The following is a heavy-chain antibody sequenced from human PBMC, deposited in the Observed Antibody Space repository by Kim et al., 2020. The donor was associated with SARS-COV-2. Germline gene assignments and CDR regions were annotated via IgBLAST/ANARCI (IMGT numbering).Heavy chain of an antibody. J-gene: IGHJ4*02. V-gene: IGHV1-46*01. D-gene: IGHD1-26*01. CDR2: INPSGDTT. Sequence: ASVKVSCKASGYKFATYYVHWVRQAPGQGLEWMGTINPSGDTTRYAQKFQDRVTMTKDTSTSTVYMELSSLRSEDSAVYYYATPGVGAMTRGHYYFDYWGQGTLVAVSS. CDR3: ATPGVGAMTRGHYYFDY. CDR1: GYKFATYY.